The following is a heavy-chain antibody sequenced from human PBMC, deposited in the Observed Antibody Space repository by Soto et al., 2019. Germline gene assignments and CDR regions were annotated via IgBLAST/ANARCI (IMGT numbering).Heavy chain of an antibody. CDR3: ARGGSSWYFAHFDY. Sequence: KASETLSLTCTVSGGSISSGGYYWSWIRQHPGKGLEWIGYIYYSGSTYYNPSLKSRVTISVDTSKNQFSLKLSSVTAADTAVYYCARGGSSWYFAHFDYWGQGTLVTVSS. D-gene: IGHD6-13*01. J-gene: IGHJ4*02. CDR1: GGSISSGGYY. CDR2: IYYSGST. V-gene: IGHV4-31*03.